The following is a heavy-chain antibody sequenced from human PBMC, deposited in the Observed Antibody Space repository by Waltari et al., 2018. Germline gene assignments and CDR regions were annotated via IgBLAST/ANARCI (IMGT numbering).Heavy chain of an antibody. D-gene: IGHD3-22*01. Sequence: EVQLVESGGGLVQPGGSLRLSCAASGFTLSNYWMSWVRQAPGEGLEGVANIKTDGREEDVVDSVRGRFTISRDNAKSSLYLQMNSLRPEDTAVYYCVRDQWFAFDIWGQGTMVTVSS. CDR1: GFTLSNYW. J-gene: IGHJ3*02. V-gene: IGHV3-7*01. CDR3: VRDQWFAFDI. CDR2: IKTDGREE.